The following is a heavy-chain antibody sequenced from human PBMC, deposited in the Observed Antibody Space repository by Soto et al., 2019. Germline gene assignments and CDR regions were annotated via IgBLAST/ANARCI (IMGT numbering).Heavy chain of an antibody. D-gene: IGHD3-22*01. V-gene: IGHV1-18*01. Sequence: GASVKVSCKASGYTFTSYGISWVRQAPGQGLEWMGWISAYNGNTNYAQKLQGRVTMTTDASTSTAYMELRSLRSDDTAVYYCARAYDSSGYQGVLNWFDPWAREPWSPSPQ. CDR3: ARAYDSSGYQGVLNWFDP. CDR2: ISAYNGNT. CDR1: GYTFTSYG. J-gene: IGHJ5*02.